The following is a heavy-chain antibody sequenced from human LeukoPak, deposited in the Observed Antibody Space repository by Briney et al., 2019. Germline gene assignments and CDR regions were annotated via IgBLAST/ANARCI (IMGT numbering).Heavy chain of an antibody. Sequence: SETLSLTCAVSGGSISSGSYYWGWIRQPPGKGLEWIGSIYYTGSTYHNPSLKSRVTISVDTSKNQFSLNLSSVTAADTAVYYCARLDWSNWCFDLWGRGTLVIVSS. CDR2: IYYTGST. V-gene: IGHV4-39*01. J-gene: IGHJ2*01. D-gene: IGHD3/OR15-3a*01. CDR1: GGSISSGSYY. CDR3: ARLDWSNWCFDL.